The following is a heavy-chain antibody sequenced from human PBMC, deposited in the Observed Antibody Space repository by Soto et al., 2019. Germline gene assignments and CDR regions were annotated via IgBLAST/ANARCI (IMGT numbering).Heavy chain of an antibody. CDR1: GGSIISYY. CDR2: MYYSGNA. J-gene: IGHJ4*02. Sequence: SETLSLTCTVSGGSIISYYWSWIRQSPWKGLEWIGYMYYSGNANYNPSLRSRITISVDTSKNQFSLNLNSVTAADTAVYYCAREYPVHSAYFDYWGQGILVTVS. V-gene: IGHV4-59*01. CDR3: AREYPVHSAYFDY. D-gene: IGHD1-26*01.